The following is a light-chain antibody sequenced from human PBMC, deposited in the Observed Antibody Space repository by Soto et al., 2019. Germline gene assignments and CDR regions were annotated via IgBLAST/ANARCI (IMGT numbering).Light chain of an antibody. CDR3: SSDTSSPR. V-gene: IGLV2-14*01. CDR2: DVS. CDR1: SSDVGGYNY. Sequence: QSALTQPASVSGSPGQSITISCTGTSSDVGGYNYVSWYQQHPGKAPKLMIYDVSNRPSGVSNRFSGSKSGNTASLTISGLQAEDEADYYCSSDTSSPRFGGGTKLTVL. J-gene: IGLJ2*01.